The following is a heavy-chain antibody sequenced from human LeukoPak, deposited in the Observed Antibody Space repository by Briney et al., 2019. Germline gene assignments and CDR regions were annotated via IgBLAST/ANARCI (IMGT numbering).Heavy chain of an antibody. CDR2: INIDGTTT. Sequence: PGGSLRLSCAASGFTFTTYWMHWVRQAPGKGLVWVARINIDGTTTYYADYVKGRFTISRDNVKNTVSLEMSSLRDDDTAVYHCVRAGASGTYGQFDAWGQGALVTVSS. V-gene: IGHV3-74*01. D-gene: IGHD3-10*01. J-gene: IGHJ5*02. CDR3: VRAGASGTYGQFDA. CDR1: GFTFTTYW.